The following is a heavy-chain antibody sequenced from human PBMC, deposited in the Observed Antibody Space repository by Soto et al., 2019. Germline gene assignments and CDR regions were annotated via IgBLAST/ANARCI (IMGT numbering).Heavy chain of an antibody. CDR1: GGSISSSNW. CDR3: ASYPNDYVWGSYCGEGDY. V-gene: IGHV4-4*02. CDR2: IYHSGST. D-gene: IGHD3-16*01. Sequence: QVQLQESGPGLVKPSGTLSLTCAVSGGSISSSNWWSWVRQPPGKGLEWIGEIYHSGSTNYNPSLKSRVTISVDKSKNQFSLKLSSVTAADTAVYYCASYPNDYVWGSYCGEGDYWGQGTLVTVSS. J-gene: IGHJ4*02.